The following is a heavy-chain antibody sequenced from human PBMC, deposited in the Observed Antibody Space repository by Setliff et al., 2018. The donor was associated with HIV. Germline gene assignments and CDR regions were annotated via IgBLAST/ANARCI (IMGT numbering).Heavy chain of an antibody. J-gene: IGHJ3*02. V-gene: IGHV4-4*07. D-gene: IGHD2-15*01. CDR2: IYYSGST. CDR3: ARFPLLHKNAFDI. CDR1: GGSISSYY. Sequence: SETLSLTCTVSGGSISSYYWSWIRQPAGKGLEWIGRIYYSGSTNYNPSLKSRVTISVDTSRNQFSLNLSSVTAADTAVYYCARFPLLHKNAFDIWGQGTMVTVSS.